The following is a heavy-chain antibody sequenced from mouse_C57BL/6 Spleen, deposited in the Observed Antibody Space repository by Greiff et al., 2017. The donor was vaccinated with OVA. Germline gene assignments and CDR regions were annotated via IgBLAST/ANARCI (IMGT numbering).Heavy chain of an antibody. CDR3: ARSLTGTYFDY. CDR1: GYTFTSYW. Sequence: QVQLQQPGAELVRPGSSVKLSCKASGYTFTSYWMHWVKQRPIQGLEWIGNIDPSDSGTNYNQKFKDKATLTVDKSSSTAYMQLSSLTSEDSAVYYCARSLTGTYFDYWGQGTTLTVSS. J-gene: IGHJ2*01. V-gene: IGHV1-52*01. CDR2: IDPSDSGT. D-gene: IGHD4-1*01.